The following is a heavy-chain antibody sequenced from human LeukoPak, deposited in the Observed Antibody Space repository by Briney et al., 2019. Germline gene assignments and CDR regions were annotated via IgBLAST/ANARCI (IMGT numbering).Heavy chain of an antibody. D-gene: IGHD2-2*01. J-gene: IGHJ4*02. V-gene: IGHV1-2*02. CDR1: GYTFTGYY. CDR2: INPNSGGT. Sequence: ASVKVSCKASGYTFTGYYMHWVRQAPGQGLEWMGWINPNSGGTNYAQKFQGRVTMTRDTSISTAYMELSRLRSDDTAVYYCARDRHGIVVVPAAILDYWGQGTLVTVSS. CDR3: ARDRHGIVVVPAAILDY.